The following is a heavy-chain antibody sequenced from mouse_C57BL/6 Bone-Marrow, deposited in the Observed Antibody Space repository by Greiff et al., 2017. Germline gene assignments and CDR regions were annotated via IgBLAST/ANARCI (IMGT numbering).Heavy chain of an antibody. CDR2: IYPGSGNT. V-gene: IGHV1-76*01. D-gene: IGHD2-2*01. Sequence: VKLQESGAELVRPGASVKLSCKASGYTFTDYYINWVKQRPGQGLEWIARIYPGSGNTYYNEKFKGKATLTAEKSSSTAYMQLSSLTSEDSAVYFCAREGYGYDEFAYWGQGTLVTVSA. J-gene: IGHJ3*01. CDR1: GYTFTDYY. CDR3: AREGYGYDEFAY.